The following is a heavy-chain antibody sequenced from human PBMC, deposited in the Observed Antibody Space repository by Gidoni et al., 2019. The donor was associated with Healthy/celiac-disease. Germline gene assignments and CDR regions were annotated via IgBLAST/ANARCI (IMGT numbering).Heavy chain of an antibody. CDR2: ISWDGGST. CDR1: GFTCDDYT. J-gene: IGHJ6*02. V-gene: IGHV3-43*01. Sequence: EVQLVESGGVVVQPGGSLRLSCAASGFTCDDYTMHWVRQAPGKGLDWFSLISWDGGSTYYADSVKGRFTISRDNSKNSLYLQMNSLRTEDTALYYCAKGRTGYYYYGMDVWGQGTTVTVSS. CDR3: AKGRTGYYYYGMDV.